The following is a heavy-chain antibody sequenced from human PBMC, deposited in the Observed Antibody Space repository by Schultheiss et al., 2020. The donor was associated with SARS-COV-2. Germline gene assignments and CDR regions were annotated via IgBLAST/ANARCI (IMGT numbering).Heavy chain of an antibody. Sequence: GESLKISCAASGFTFSSYSMNWVRQAPGKGLEWVSSISGGSTYYADSVKGRFTISRHNSKNTLYLQMNSLRAEDTAVYYCAREGTTSGYYYYWGQGILVTVSS. V-gene: IGHV3-21*01. J-gene: IGHJ4*02. CDR3: AREGTTSGYYYY. D-gene: IGHD3-22*01. CDR2: ISGGST. CDR1: GFTFSSYS.